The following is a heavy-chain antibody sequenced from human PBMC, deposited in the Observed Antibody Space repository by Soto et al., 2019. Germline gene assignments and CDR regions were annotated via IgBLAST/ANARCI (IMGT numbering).Heavy chain of an antibody. J-gene: IGHJ4*02. D-gene: IGHD6-13*01. CDR3: AKDQYSSSWYLGY. CDR2: ISGSGGST. CDR1: GFTFSSYA. Sequence: LRLSCAASGFTFSSYAMSWVRQAPGKGLEWVSAISGSGGSTYYADSVKGRFTISRDNSKNTLYLQMNSLRAEDTAVYYCAKDQYSSSWYLGYWGQGTLVTVSS. V-gene: IGHV3-23*01.